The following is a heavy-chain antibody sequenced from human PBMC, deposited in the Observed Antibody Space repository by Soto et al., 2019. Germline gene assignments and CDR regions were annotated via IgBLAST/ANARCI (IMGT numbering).Heavy chain of an antibody. CDR1: GGSINSNNYY. CDR2: IYFDGST. J-gene: IGHJ4*02. CDR3: AKLVVAATPHTDFDS. Sequence: SETLALTCTVSGGSINSNNYYWAWIRQPPGKGLAWIASIYFDGSTYYNPSIKSRVTISVDTSKNRLSMTLSYVTAADTAVYYCAKLVVAATPHTDFDSSGQGTLGTVSS. V-gene: IGHV4-39*01. D-gene: IGHD2-15*01.